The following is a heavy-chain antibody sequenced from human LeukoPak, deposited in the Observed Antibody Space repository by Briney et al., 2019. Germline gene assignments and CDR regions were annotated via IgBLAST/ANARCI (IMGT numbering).Heavy chain of an antibody. CDR2: ISGSGGST. CDR3: AKDAAVSQYYDSSGYFDY. V-gene: IGHV3-23*01. D-gene: IGHD3-22*01. CDR1: GFTFSSYA. J-gene: IGHJ4*02. Sequence: HPGGSLRLSCAASGFTFSSYAMRWVRQAPGKGLEWVSAISGSGGSTYYADSVKGRFTISRDNSKNTLYLQMNSLRAEDTAVYYCAKDAAVSQYYDSSGYFDYWGQGTLVTVSS.